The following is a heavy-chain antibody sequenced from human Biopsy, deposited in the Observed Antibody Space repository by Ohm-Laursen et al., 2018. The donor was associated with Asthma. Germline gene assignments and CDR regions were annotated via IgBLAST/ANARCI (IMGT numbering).Heavy chain of an antibody. CDR3: VTSGGDYGYFGLDV. V-gene: IGHV1-69*13. Sequence: GASVKVSCKAPGGTLNNYAINWVRQAPGQGLEWMGGISPIFGAIRYAQNFQGRVTITADVFTNTVHMELSSLRSEDTAVYYCVTSGGDYGYFGLDVWGQGTTVTVSS. J-gene: IGHJ6*02. D-gene: IGHD4-17*01. CDR2: ISPIFGAI. CDR1: GGTLNNYA.